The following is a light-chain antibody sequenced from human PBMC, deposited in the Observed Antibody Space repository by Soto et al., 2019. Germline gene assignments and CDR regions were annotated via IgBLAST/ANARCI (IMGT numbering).Light chain of an antibody. CDR2: DAS. J-gene: IGKJ4*01. V-gene: IGKV3-11*01. CDR3: QQRSNWPPGALT. Sequence: EIVLTQSPATLSLSPGERATLSCRASQSVSSYLAWYQQKPGQAPRLLIYDASNRATGIPARFSGSGSGTDFTLTIISLEPEDFAVYYCQQRSNWPPGALTFGGGTKVEIK. CDR1: QSVSSY.